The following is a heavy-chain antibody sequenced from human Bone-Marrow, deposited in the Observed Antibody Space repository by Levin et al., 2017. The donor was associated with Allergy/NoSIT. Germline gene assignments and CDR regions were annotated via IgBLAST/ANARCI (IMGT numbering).Heavy chain of an antibody. Sequence: HGESLKISCKASGGTFSSYAISWVRQAPGQGLEWMGRIIPILGIANYAQKFQGRVTITADKSTSTAYMELSSLRSEDTAVYYCARVITMVRGVLYEETNDYWGQGTLVTVSS. CDR3: ARVITMVRGVLYEETNDY. J-gene: IGHJ4*02. V-gene: IGHV1-69*04. CDR1: GGTFSSYA. CDR2: IIPILGIA. D-gene: IGHD3-10*01.